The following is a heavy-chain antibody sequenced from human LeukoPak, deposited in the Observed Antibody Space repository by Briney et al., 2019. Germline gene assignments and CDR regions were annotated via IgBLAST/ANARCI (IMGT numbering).Heavy chain of an antibody. V-gene: IGHV1-2*02. Sequence: ASVKVSCKASGYTFSGYYMHWVRQAPGQGLEWVGWINPNSGGTNYAQKFQGRVTMTRDTSISTAYMELSRLLSGDTAVYYCTRGKTMVYCGGDCYRFDNWGQGTLVTVSS. D-gene: IGHD2-21*02. J-gene: IGHJ4*02. CDR2: INPNSGGT. CDR3: TRGKTMVYCGGDCYRFDN. CDR1: GYTFSGYY.